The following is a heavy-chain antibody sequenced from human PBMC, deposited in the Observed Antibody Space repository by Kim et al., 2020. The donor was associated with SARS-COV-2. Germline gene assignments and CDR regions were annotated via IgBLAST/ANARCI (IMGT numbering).Heavy chain of an antibody. CDR2: ISSSIDYT. CDR3: ARGSRGSSSWDDFDY. D-gene: IGHD6-13*01. V-gene: IGHV3-11*05. CDR1: GFTFSDYY. Sequence: GGSLRLSCAASGFTFSDYYMSWIRQAPGKGLEWVSYISSSIDYTNYADSLKGRFNISRDNAKNSLYLQMNSLRADDTAEDYCARGSRGSSSWDDFDYWG. J-gene: IGHJ4*01.